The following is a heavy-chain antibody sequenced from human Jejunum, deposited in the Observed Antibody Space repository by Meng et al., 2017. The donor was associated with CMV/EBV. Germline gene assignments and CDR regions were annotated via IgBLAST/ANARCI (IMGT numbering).Heavy chain of an antibody. V-gene: IGHV3-30*04. D-gene: IGHD3-16*01. Sequence: ACGFTFRGHAMHWVRQAPGKGLEWVAVTSYDGNSQYYTDSVRGRFTISRDNSDNMLFLQMNSLRADDTAVYYCARDGGGFNSSPFDYWGQGTLVTVSS. J-gene: IGHJ4*02. CDR1: GFTFRGHA. CDR2: TSYDGNSQ. CDR3: ARDGGGFNSSPFDY.